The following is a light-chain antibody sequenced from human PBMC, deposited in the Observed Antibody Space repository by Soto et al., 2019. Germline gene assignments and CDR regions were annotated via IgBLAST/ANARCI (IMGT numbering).Light chain of an antibody. CDR3: QQYNSFWT. CDR2: GAS. J-gene: IGKJ1*01. CDR1: QSISRW. Sequence: IQMTQSPPTLSASVGDRFIISCRASQSISRWLAWYQQKPGKAPKLLIYGASSLENGVPFRFSGRGSGTDFTLTISSLQPDDSATYYCQQYNSFWTFGQGTKVDI. V-gene: IGKV1-5*01.